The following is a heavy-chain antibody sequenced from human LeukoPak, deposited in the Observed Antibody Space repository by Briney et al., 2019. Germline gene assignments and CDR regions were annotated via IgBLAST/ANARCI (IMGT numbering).Heavy chain of an antibody. Sequence: GGSLRLSCAASGFTFSSYGMSWVRQAPGKGLEWVSAISGSGRSTYYADSVKGRFTISRDNSKNTLYLQMNSLRAEDTAVYYCTRRGYYYMDVWGKGTTVTVSS. CDR2: ISGSGRST. CDR1: GFTFSSYG. CDR3: TRRGYYYMDV. V-gene: IGHV3-23*01. J-gene: IGHJ6*03.